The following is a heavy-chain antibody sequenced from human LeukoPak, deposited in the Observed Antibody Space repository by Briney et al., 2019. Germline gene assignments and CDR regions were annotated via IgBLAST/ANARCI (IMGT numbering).Heavy chain of an antibody. CDR1: GYTFTSYG. CDR2: ISAYNGNT. CDR3: ARVGVYDSSGYYSSDAFDI. J-gene: IGHJ3*02. Sequence: ASVKVSRKASGYTFTSYGISWVRQAPGQGLEWMGWISAYNGNTNYAQKLQGRVTMTTDTSTSTAYMELRSLRSDDTAVYYCARVGVYDSSGYYSSDAFDIWGQGTMVTVSS. D-gene: IGHD3-22*01. V-gene: IGHV1-18*01.